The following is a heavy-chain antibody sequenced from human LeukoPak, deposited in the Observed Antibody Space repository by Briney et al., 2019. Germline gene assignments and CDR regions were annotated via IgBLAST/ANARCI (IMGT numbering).Heavy chain of an antibody. CDR2: IGGSGGST. Sequence: GSLRLSCAASGFTFSSYAMSWVRQAPGKGLEWVSSIGGSGGSTYYADSVKGRFTISRDNSKNTLYLQMNSLRAEDTAVYYCAKVQHTVAGIYYFDYWGQGTLVTVSS. CDR3: AKVQHTVAGIYYFDY. CDR1: GFTFSSYA. D-gene: IGHD6-19*01. J-gene: IGHJ4*02. V-gene: IGHV3-23*01.